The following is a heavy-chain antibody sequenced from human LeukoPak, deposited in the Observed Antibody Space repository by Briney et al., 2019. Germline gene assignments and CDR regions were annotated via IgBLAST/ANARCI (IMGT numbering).Heavy chain of an antibody. CDR3: AKDTTGTIYTYDY. CDR2: IWYDGSNK. J-gene: IGHJ4*02. CDR1: GFTFSSYG. D-gene: IGHD1-1*01. V-gene: IGHV3-33*06. Sequence: GGSLRLPCAASGFTFSSYGMHWVRQAPGKGLEWVGVIWYDGSNKYYADSVKGRFTISRDISKNTLYLEINSLRAEDTAVYYCAKDTTGTIYTYDYWGQGTLVTVSS.